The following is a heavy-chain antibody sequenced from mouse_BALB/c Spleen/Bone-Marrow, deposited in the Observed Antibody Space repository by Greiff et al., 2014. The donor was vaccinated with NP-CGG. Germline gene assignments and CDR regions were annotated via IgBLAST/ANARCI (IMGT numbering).Heavy chain of an antibody. V-gene: IGHV5-6*01. CDR1: GFTFSSYG. CDR2: INSGGTNT. Sequence: DVHLVESGGDLVYPGGSLKLSCAASGFTFSSYGMSWVRQTPDTRLEWVATINSGGTNTYYPDSMKGRFTISRDNAKNTLYLQMSSLMSEDTAMYYWTRRGIYDERTAMDYWGRGTSVTVSS. D-gene: IGHD2-12*01. CDR3: TRRGIYDERTAMDY. J-gene: IGHJ4*01.